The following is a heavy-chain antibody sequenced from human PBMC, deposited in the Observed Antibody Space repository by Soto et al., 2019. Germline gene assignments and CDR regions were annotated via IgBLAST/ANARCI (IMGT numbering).Heavy chain of an antibody. V-gene: IGHV3-33*01. Sequence: PGGSLRLSCAASGFTFSSYGMHWVRQAPGKGLEWVAVIWYDGSNKYYADSVKGRFTISRDNSKNTLYLQMNSLRAEDTAVYYCAREMAVAGRIFDYWGQGTLVTVSS. CDR3: AREMAVAGRIFDY. J-gene: IGHJ4*02. D-gene: IGHD6-19*01. CDR1: GFTFSSYG. CDR2: IWYDGSNK.